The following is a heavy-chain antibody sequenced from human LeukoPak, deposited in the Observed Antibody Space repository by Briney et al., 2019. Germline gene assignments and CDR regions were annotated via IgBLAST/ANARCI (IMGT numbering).Heavy chain of an antibody. D-gene: IGHD1-20*01. V-gene: IGHV3-33*01. CDR2: IWYDGSNK. Sequence: GGSLRLSCAASGFTFSSYGMHWIRQAPGKGLEWVAVIWYDGSNKYYADSVKGRFTISRDHSKNTLYLQMNSLRAEDTAVYYCARDGITGTGKIGFDYWGQGTLVTVSS. CDR1: GFTFSSYG. J-gene: IGHJ4*02. CDR3: ARDGITGTGKIGFDY.